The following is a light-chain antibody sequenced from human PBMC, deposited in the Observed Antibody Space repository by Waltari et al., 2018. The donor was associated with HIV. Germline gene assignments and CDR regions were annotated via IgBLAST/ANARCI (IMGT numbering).Light chain of an antibody. CDR3: SSYTSSSTLV. CDR1: RSGVGGYNY. V-gene: IGLV2-14*01. J-gene: IGLJ2*01. Sequence: QSALTQPASVSGSPGQSITLPCTGPRSGVGGYNYASWYQQHPGKAPKLMIYEVSNRPSGVSNRFSGSKSGNTASLTISGLQAEDEADYYCSSYTSSSTLVFGGGTKLTVL. CDR2: EVS.